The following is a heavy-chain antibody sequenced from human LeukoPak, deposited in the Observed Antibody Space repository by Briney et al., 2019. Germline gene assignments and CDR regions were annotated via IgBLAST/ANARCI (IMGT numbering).Heavy chain of an antibody. CDR2: ISSSSSYI. J-gene: IGHJ4*02. V-gene: IGHV3-21*01. CDR1: GFTFSSYS. Sequence: GGSLRLSCAASGFTFSSYSMNWVRQAPGKGLEWVSSISSSSSYIYYADSVKGRFTISRDNAKNSLYLQMNSLRAEDTAVYYCARGLSGSSPYFDYWGQGTLVTVSS. CDR3: ARGLSGSSPYFDY. D-gene: IGHD1-26*01.